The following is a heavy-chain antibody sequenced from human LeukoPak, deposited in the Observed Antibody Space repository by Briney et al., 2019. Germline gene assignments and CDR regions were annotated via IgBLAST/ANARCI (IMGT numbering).Heavy chain of an antibody. D-gene: IGHD4-17*01. CDR3: ARVTTKVTTVIPLNFDY. V-gene: IGHV4-34*01. CDR2: INHSGST. J-gene: IGHJ4*02. Sequence: SETLSLTCAVYGGSFSGYYWSWIRQPPGKGLEWIGEINHSGSTNYNPSLKSRVTISVDTSKNQFSLKLSSVTAADTAVYYCARVTTKVTTVIPLNFDYWGQGTLVTVSS. CDR1: GGSFSGYY.